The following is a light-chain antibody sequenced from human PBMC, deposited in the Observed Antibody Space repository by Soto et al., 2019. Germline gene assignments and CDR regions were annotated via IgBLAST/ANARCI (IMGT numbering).Light chain of an antibody. CDR1: QSISSY. Sequence: DTQMTQSPSSLSSSVGDIFTISCRASQSISSYLNWYQQKPGKAPKVLIYAASNLQSGVPSRFSGSGSGTDFTLTISSLQPEDFATYYCQQSYSTPITFGQGTRLEIK. CDR3: QQSYSTPIT. V-gene: IGKV1-39*01. CDR2: AAS. J-gene: IGKJ5*01.